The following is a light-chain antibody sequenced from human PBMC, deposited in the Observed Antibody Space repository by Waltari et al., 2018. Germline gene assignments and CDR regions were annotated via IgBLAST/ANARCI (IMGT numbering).Light chain of an antibody. Sequence: QSALTQPASVSGSLGQSITISCTGSSSDLGGSNYVSWYQQHPGKAPRLMIYEVSNRPAGVSNRFSGSKSGNTASLTISGLQAEDEGDYYCSSYTFSGTVGVFGGGTKLTVL. CDR2: EVS. J-gene: IGLJ2*01. CDR1: SSDLGGSNY. V-gene: IGLV2-14*01. CDR3: SSYTFSGTVGV.